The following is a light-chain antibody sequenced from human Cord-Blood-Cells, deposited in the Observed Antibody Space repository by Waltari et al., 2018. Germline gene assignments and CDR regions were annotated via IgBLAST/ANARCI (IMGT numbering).Light chain of an antibody. CDR1: SSNIGSNY. CDR3: AAWDDSLSGV. V-gene: IGLV1-47*01. Sequence: QSVRTQPPSASGTPGQRVTISCSGSSSNIGSNYVYRSQQLPGTAPKLLIYRNNQRPSGVPDRFSGSKSGTSASLAISGLRSEDEADYYCAAWDDSLSGVFGGGTKLTVL. J-gene: IGLJ3*02. CDR2: RNN.